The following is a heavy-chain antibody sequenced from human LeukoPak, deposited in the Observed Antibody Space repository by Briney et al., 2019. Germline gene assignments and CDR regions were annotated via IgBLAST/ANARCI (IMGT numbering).Heavy chain of an antibody. V-gene: IGHV4-59*12. J-gene: IGHJ4*02. D-gene: IGHD4-17*01. CDR3: ARVPTVTFFDY. CDR1: GGSISNYH. CDR2: IYYSGST. Sequence: YPSETLSLTCTVSGGSISNYHWGWIRQPPGKGLEWIGYIYYSGSTNDNPSLKSRVTISVDTSKNQFSLKLSSVTAADTAVYYCARVPTVTFFDYWGQGTLVTVSS.